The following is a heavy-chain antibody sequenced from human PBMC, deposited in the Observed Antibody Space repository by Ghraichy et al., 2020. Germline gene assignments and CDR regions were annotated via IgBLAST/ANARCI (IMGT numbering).Heavy chain of an antibody. CDR1: GGSISSGSYY. CDR3: AREWLEVGYFDL. Sequence: SQTLSLTCTVSGGSISSGSYYWSWIRQPAGKGLEWIGRIYTSGSTNYNPSLKSRVTISVDTSKNQFSLKLSSVTAADTAVYYCAREWLEVGYFDLWGRGTLVTVSS. D-gene: IGHD6-19*01. CDR2: IYTSGST. J-gene: IGHJ2*01. V-gene: IGHV4-61*02.